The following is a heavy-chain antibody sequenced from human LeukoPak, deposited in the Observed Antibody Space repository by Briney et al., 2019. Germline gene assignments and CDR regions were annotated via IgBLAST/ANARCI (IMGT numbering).Heavy chain of an antibody. D-gene: IGHD1-26*01. Sequence: GGSLRLSCAASGFTFSSYSMNWVRQAPGKGLEWVSYISSSSSTIYYADSVKGRFTISRDNAKNSLYLQMNSLRAEDTAVYYCARENSGSLDYWGQGTLVTVSS. CDR1: GFTFSSYS. V-gene: IGHV3-48*04. J-gene: IGHJ4*02. CDR3: ARENSGSLDY. CDR2: ISSSSSTI.